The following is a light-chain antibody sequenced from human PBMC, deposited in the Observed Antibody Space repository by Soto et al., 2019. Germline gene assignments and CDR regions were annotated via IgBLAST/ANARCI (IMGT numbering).Light chain of an antibody. CDR2: DAS. CDR1: QNIGTS. J-gene: IGKJ5*01. Sequence: EIVLTQSPATLSLSPGERATLSCRAGQNIGTSLVWSQQKPGQSPRLLIYDASHRATGVPARFSGGGSGTEFTLTISSLQSEDFAVYYCQQYNNWPPITFGQGTRLEIK. V-gene: IGKV3-11*01. CDR3: QQYNNWPPIT.